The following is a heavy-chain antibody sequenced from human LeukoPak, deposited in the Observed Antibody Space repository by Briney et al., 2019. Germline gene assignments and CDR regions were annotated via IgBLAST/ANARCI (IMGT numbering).Heavy chain of an antibody. D-gene: IGHD3-22*01. CDR3: ARARSPYYYDSSGYPY. V-gene: IGHV1-46*01. CDR2: INPSGGST. CDR1: GYTFTSYY. J-gene: IGHJ4*02. Sequence: ASVKVSCKASGYTFTSYYMHGVRQAPGQGLEWMGIINPSGGSTSYAQKFQGRVTMTRDTSTSTVHMELSSLRSEDTAVYYCARARSPYYYDSSGYPYWGQGTLVTVSS.